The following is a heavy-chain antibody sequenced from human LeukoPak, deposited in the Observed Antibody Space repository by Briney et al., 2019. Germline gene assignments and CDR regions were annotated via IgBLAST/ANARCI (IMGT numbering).Heavy chain of an antibody. V-gene: IGHV3-30*02. CDR1: GFTPSAFG. D-gene: IGHD3-10*01. Sequence: GSLRLSCAASGFTPSAFGMHWVRQAPGKGLEWVAFLRPNGSNNYVDSVKGRFAISRDNSKNTLYLQMNGLRTEDTAFYYCAKDQAGTWGLDYWGQGTLVTVSS. CDR3: AKDQAGTWGLDY. CDR2: LRPNGSNN. J-gene: IGHJ4*02.